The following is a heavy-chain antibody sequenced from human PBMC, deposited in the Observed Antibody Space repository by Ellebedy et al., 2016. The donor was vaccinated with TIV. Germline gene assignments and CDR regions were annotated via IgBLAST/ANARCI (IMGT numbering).Heavy chain of an antibody. J-gene: IGHJ4*02. D-gene: IGHD5-24*01. Sequence: GGSLRLSCKGSGYSFTNYWIGWVRQMPGKGLEWMGMIYPGDSDTRYSPSFQGQVTISVDRSISTAYLQWSSLKASDTAMYYCARPLKARSPIGFDYWGQGTLVTVSS. CDR3: ARPLKARSPIGFDY. CDR2: IYPGDSDT. V-gene: IGHV5-51*01. CDR1: GYSFTNYW.